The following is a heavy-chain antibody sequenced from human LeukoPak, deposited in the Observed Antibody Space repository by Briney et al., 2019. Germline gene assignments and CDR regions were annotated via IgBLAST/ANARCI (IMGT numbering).Heavy chain of an antibody. CDR2: ISNDGNNK. Sequence: GGSLRLSCAASGITFSSSGMHWVRQAPGKGLEWVAVISNDGNNKYYPDSVKGRFTISRDNSKNTLYLQMGSLRAEDMAVYYCAREPLNTGYSSGWHPHFDYWGQGTLVTVSS. D-gene: IGHD6-19*01. J-gene: IGHJ4*02. V-gene: IGHV3-30*03. CDR3: AREPLNTGYSSGWHPHFDY. CDR1: GITFSSSG.